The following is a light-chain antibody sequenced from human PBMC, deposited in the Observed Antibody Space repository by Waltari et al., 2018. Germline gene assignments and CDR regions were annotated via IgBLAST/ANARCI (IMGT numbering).Light chain of an antibody. CDR1: QSLVHRDGNTY. V-gene: IGKV2-24*01. CDR2: RIS. Sequence: VMTQTPLYSPVTLGQPASISCRSSQSLVHRDGNTYLSWLQQRPGQPPRLLISRISNRFSGVPDRFSGSGAGTDFILTISRVEAEDVGVYYCVQATHLPATVGPGTRVDI. CDR3: VQATHLPAT. J-gene: IGKJ3*01.